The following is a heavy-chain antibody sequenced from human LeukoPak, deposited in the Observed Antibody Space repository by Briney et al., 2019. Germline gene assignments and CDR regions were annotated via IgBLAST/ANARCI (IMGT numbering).Heavy chain of an antibody. J-gene: IGHJ4*02. Sequence: QTGGSLRLSCAASGFTFSSYEMNWVRQAPGKGLEWVSYISSSGSTRYYADSVKGRFTISRDNAKNSLYLQMDSLRAEGTAVYYCARGWRYFDCWGQGTLVTVSS. CDR2: ISSSGSTR. CDR3: ARGWRYFDC. D-gene: IGHD3-9*01. CDR1: GFTFSSYE. V-gene: IGHV3-48*03.